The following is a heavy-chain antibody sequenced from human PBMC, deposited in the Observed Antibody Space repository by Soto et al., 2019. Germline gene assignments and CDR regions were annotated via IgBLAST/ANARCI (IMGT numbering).Heavy chain of an antibody. CDR2: INHSGST. CDR3: ARSVPAAYDAFDI. CDR1: GGSFSGYY. Sequence: SETLSLTCAVYGGSFSGYYWSWIRQPPGKGLEWIGEINHSGSTNYNPSLKSRVTISVDTSKNQFSLKLSSVTTADTAVYYCARSVPAAYDAFDIWGQGTMVTVSS. V-gene: IGHV4-34*01. D-gene: IGHD2-2*01. J-gene: IGHJ3*02.